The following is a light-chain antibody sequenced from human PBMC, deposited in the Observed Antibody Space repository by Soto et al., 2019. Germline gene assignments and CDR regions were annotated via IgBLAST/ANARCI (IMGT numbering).Light chain of an antibody. CDR1: SSDVGGYNY. J-gene: IGLJ7*01. V-gene: IGLV2-14*01. Sequence: QSVLTQPVSVSGSPGQSITISCTGTSSDVGGYNYVSWYQQHPGKAPKLMIYEVSNRPSGVSNRFSGSKSGNTASLTISGLQAEDEADYYCSSYTSSSSAVFGGGTQLTV. CDR2: EVS. CDR3: SSYTSSSSAV.